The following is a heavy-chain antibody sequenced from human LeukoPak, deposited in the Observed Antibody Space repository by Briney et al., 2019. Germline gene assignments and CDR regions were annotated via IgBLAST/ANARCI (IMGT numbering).Heavy chain of an antibody. CDR1: GFTVSSNY. CDR3: AKANQAARAPHFDY. J-gene: IGHJ4*02. V-gene: IGHV3-66*01. D-gene: IGHD2-15*01. Sequence: GGSLRLSCAASGFTVSSNYMSWVRQAPGKGLEWVSVIYSGGSTYYADSVKGRFTISRDNSKNTLYLQMNSLRAEDTAVYYCAKANQAARAPHFDYWGQGTLVTVSS. CDR2: IYSGGST.